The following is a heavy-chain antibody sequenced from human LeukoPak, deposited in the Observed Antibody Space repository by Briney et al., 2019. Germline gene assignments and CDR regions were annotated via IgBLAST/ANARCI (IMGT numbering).Heavy chain of an antibody. D-gene: IGHD3-3*01. V-gene: IGHV4-34*01. CDR3: VRQGTNSGYYLLDY. CDR1: GAYLSDYY. Sequence: SSETLSLTCAVYGAYLSDYYWSWIRQSPGKGLQWIGEVAHKGPTVYSPTLNRKYNPSLESRVTMSVDPSKNQFSLKLTSVTVADTATYYCVRQGTNSGYYLLDYWGPGHLVTVSS. J-gene: IGHJ4*02. CDR2: VAHKGPTVYSPTLNR.